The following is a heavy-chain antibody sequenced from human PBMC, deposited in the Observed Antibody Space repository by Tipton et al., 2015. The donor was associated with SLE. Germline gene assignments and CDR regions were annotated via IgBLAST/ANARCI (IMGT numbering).Heavy chain of an antibody. D-gene: IGHD5-12*01. Sequence: VQLVQSGAEVKKPGESLRISCKGSGYSFTSYWISWVRQMPGKGLEWMGRIDPSDSYTNYSPSFQGHVTISADKSISTAYLQWSSLKVSDTAMYYCARHRPQWMRVDYWGQGTLVTVSS. J-gene: IGHJ4*02. CDR1: GYSFTSYW. CDR3: ARHRPQWMRVDY. CDR2: IDPSDSYT. V-gene: IGHV5-10-1*01.